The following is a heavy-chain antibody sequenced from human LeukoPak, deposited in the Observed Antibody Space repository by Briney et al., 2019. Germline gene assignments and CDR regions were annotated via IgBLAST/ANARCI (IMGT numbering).Heavy chain of an antibody. CDR2: ISTSSIYI. CDR3: ARDPSNSGSYSRLDY. Sequence: PGRSLRLSCAASGFTFSNYGMHWVRQAPGKGLEWVSSISTSSIYIYYADSVKGRFTISRDNAKNSLYLQMNSLRAEDTAVYYCARDPSNSGSYSRLDYWGQGTRVTVSS. D-gene: IGHD1-26*01. CDR1: GFTFSNYG. J-gene: IGHJ4*02. V-gene: IGHV3-21*01.